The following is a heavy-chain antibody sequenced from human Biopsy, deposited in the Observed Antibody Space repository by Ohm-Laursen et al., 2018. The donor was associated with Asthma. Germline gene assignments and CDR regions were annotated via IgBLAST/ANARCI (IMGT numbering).Heavy chain of an antibody. CDR1: GYSLTDLS. J-gene: IGHJ4*02. CDR3: ASDFPKDYVRYNFQF. Sequence: GASVKASCKISGYSLTDLSMHWVRQAPGQGLEWMGGHDHEEGGTVNARRFQGRVTMTEDNSTDTAYMELSSLSSDDTAVYYCASDFPKDYVRYNFQFWGQGTLVTVSS. V-gene: IGHV1-24*01. D-gene: IGHD4-17*01. CDR2: HDHEEGGT.